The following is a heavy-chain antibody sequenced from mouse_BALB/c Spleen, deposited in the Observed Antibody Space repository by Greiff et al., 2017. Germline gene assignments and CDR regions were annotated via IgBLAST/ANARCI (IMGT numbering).Heavy chain of an antibody. J-gene: IGHJ3*01. D-gene: IGHD2-4*01. CDR2: INSNGGST. CDR1: GFTFSSYG. V-gene: IGHV5-6-3*01. Sequence: EVQGVESGGGLVQPGGSLKLSCAASGFTFSSYGMSWVRQNPDKRLELVATINSNGGSTYYPDSVKGRFTISRDNAKNTLYLQMSSLKSEDTAMYYCARDYYDYGAAYWGQGTLVTVSA. CDR3: ARDYYDYGAAY.